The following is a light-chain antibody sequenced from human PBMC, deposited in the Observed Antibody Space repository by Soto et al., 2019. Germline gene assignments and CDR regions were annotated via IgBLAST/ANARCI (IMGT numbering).Light chain of an antibody. CDR2: AAS. CDR1: RSIGNN. J-gene: IGKJ1*01. CDR3: LQLYNFSWT. V-gene: IGKV1-39*01. Sequence: EIQVTQSPTSLSASVGDRVTITCRASRSIGNNLNWYQQRPGKAPQLLIYAASSLQSGVPSRFSGSGSGTDFTLTISRLQPEDFATYYCLQLYNFSWTFGQGTKVDIK.